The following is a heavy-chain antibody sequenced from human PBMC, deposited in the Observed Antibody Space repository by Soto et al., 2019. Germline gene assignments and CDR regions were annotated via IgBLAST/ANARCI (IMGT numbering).Heavy chain of an antibody. CDR1: GFTFITHG. CDR3: AKDDGTGY. J-gene: IGHJ4*02. Sequence: GGSLRLSCTVSGFTFITHGIHWVRQTPGKGLEWVAGMLRDGSDFQYADSVKGRFIISRDRSKVTAYLQMSSLRSEDTAVYFCAKDDGTGYWGQGTLVTVSS. V-gene: IGHV3-30*18. CDR2: MLRDGSDF.